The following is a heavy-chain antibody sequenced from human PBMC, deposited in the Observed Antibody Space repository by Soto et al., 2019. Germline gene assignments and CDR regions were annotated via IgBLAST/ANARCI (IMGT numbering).Heavy chain of an antibody. CDR1: GGTFSSYA. CDR3: ARGPGPTIFGVVIITYWFDP. J-gene: IGHJ5*02. CDR2: INAGNGNT. Sequence: ASVKVSCKASGGTFSSYAMHWVRQAPGQRLEWMGWINAGNGNTKYSQKFQGRVTITRDTSASTAYMELSSLRSEDTAVYYCARGPGPTIFGVVIITYWFDPWGQGTLVTVSS. V-gene: IGHV1-3*01. D-gene: IGHD3-3*01.